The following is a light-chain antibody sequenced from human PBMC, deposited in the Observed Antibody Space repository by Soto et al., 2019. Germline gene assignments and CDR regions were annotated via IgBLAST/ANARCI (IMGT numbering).Light chain of an antibody. V-gene: IGLV1-40*01. CDR2: GNS. CDR3: QSYESSTSGYV. Sequence: QSALTQPPSVSGAPGQRVTISCTGSSSNIGAGYDVHWYQQLPGTAPKVLIYGNSNRPSGVPDRFSGSKSGTSASLAITGLQAEDEADYYCQSYESSTSGYVFGTGTKVTVL. CDR1: SSNIGAGYD. J-gene: IGLJ1*01.